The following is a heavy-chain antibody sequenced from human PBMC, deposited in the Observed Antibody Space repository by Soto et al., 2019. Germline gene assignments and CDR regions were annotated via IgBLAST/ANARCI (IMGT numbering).Heavy chain of an antibody. Sequence: QITLKESGPTLVKPTQTLTLTCTFSGFSLSTSRVGVGWIRQPPGKALEWLALIYWADDKRYRSSLKSRLTSTKDTSKNQVLLTMNNMDLVDTATYCCAHSPYINGPPPWFDPWGQGTLVTVSS. CDR2: IYWADDK. J-gene: IGHJ5*02. V-gene: IGHV2-5*02. CDR1: GFSLSTSRVG. D-gene: IGHD2-8*01. CDR3: AHSPYINGPPPWFDP.